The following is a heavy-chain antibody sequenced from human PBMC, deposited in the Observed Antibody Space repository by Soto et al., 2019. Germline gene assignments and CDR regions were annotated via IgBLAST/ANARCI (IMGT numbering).Heavy chain of an antibody. CDR1: GFTFSIYG. V-gene: IGHV3-23*01. CDR2: ISDSGDSA. Sequence: GGSLRLACAASGFTFSIYGMSWVRQVPGKGLEWVSTISDSGDSAYYADSVKGRFTISRDNSKNTLYLQMNSLRAEDTAVYYCARPYGGKIGDAPDLWGQGTMVTVSS. CDR3: ARPYGGKIGDAPDL. D-gene: IGHD4-17*01. J-gene: IGHJ3*01.